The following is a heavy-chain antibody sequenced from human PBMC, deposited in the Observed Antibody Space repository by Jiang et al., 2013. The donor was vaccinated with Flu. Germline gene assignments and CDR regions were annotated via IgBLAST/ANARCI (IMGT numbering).Heavy chain of an antibody. Sequence: LLKPSETLSLTCAVYGGSFSGYYWSWIRQPPGKGLEWIGEINHSGSTNYNPSLKSRVTISVDTSKNQFSLKLSSVTAADTAVYYCARGDSGYAFDYWGQGTPVTVSS. CDR1: GGSFSGYY. D-gene: IGHD5-12*01. CDR3: ARGDSGYAFDY. V-gene: IGHV4-34*01. CDR2: INHSGST. J-gene: IGHJ4*02.